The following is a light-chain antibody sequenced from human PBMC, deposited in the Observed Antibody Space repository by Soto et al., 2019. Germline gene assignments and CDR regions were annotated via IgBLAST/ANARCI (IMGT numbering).Light chain of an antibody. V-gene: IGKV2-28*01. CDR1: QSLLHSNGYNY. CDR3: MQALQTPRT. J-gene: IGKJ1*01. Sequence: DIVMTQSPLSLPVTPGEPASISCRSSQSLLHSNGYNYLDWYLQKPGQSPQLLIYLGSNRASGVGDTXSGSGSGTDFTLKISRVEAEDVGVYYCMQALQTPRTFGQGTKVEIK. CDR2: LGS.